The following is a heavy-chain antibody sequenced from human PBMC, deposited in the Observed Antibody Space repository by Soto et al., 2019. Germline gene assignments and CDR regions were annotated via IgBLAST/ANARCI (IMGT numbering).Heavy chain of an antibody. V-gene: IGHV3-30*18. J-gene: IGHJ5*02. Sequence: PGGSLRLSCAASGFTFSTFGMHWVRQAPGKGLEWVALISNDGSDKYYADSVKGRFTISRDNSKNTLFLQMNSLRVEDTAVYYCAKDYTTAWYPFTWGQGTLVTVSS. CDR2: ISNDGSDK. D-gene: IGHD2-2*02. CDR3: AKDYTTAWYPFT. CDR1: GFTFSTFG.